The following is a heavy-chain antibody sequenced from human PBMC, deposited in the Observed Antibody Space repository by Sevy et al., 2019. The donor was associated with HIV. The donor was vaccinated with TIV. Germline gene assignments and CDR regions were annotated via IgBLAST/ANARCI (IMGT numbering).Heavy chain of an antibody. D-gene: IGHD1-26*01. V-gene: IGHV3-30*18. CDR3: AKHLSRFRKWELLSAYYYYGMDV. Sequence: GGYLRLSCAASGFTFSSYGMHWVRQAPGKGLEWVAVISYDGSNKYYADSVKGRFTFSRDNSKNTLYLQMNSLRAEDTVVYYCAKHLSRFRKWELLSAYYYYGMDVWGQGTTVTVSS. CDR1: GFTFSSYG. CDR2: ISYDGSNK. J-gene: IGHJ6*02.